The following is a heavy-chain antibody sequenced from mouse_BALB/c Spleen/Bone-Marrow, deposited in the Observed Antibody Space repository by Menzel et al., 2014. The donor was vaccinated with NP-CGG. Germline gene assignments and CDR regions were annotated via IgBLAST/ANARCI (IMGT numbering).Heavy chain of an antibody. CDR2: ISNGGGST. CDR1: GFTFSSYT. J-gene: IGHJ4*01. D-gene: IGHD3-1*01. Sequence: EVKVVESGGGLVQPGGSLKLSCAASGFTFSSYTVSWVRQTPEKRLEWVAYISNGGGSTYYPDTVKGRFTISRDNAKNTLYLQMSSLKPEDTAMYYCARQLGLRWAMDYWGQGTSVTVSS. CDR3: ARQLGLRWAMDY. V-gene: IGHV5-12-2*01.